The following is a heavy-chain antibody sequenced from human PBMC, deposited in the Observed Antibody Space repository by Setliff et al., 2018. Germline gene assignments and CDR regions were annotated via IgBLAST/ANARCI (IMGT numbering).Heavy chain of an antibody. V-gene: IGHV5-51*01. Sequence: SGESLKISCKGSGYRFTTYWIAWVRQKPGKGLEWMGIVYPGDSDTRYSPSFQGQVTISADKSISTAYLQWSSLKASDTAMYYCARHFGFSAGWYADYWGQGTLVTVSS. CDR3: ARHFGFSAGWYADY. CDR1: GYRFTTYW. D-gene: IGHD6-19*01. J-gene: IGHJ4*02. CDR2: VYPGDSDT.